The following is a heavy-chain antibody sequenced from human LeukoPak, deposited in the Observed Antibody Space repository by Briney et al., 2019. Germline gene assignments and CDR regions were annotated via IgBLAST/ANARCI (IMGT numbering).Heavy chain of an antibody. J-gene: IGHJ4*02. CDR3: AKDPISTVPRGYFDY. V-gene: IGHV3-30*02. Sequence: GGSLRLSCAASGFTFSSYGMHWVRQAPGKGLEWVAFIRYDGSNKYYADSVKGRFTICRDNSKNTLYLQMTSLRAEDTAVYYCAKDPISTVPRGYFDYWGQGTLVTVSS. D-gene: IGHD4-17*01. CDR2: IRYDGSNK. CDR1: GFTFSSYG.